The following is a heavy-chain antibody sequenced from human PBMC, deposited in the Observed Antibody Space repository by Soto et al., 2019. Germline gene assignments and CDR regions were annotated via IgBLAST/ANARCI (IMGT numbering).Heavy chain of an antibody. D-gene: IGHD6-19*01. CDR2: ISYDGSNK. Sequence: GGSLRLSCAASGFTFSSYGMHWVRQAPGKGLEWVAVISYDGSNKYYTDSVKGRFTISRDNAKNTVFLQMNGLRVEDTAVYFCARAMGTDGWSNHPFDIWGQGTMVTVSS. V-gene: IGHV3-30*03. CDR3: ARAMGTDGWSNHPFDI. CDR1: GFTFSSYG. J-gene: IGHJ3*02.